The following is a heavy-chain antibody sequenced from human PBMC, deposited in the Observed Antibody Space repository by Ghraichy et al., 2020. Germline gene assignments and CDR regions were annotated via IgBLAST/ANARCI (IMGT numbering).Heavy chain of an antibody. CDR1: GYTLTELS. D-gene: IGHD3-16*01. CDR2: FDPEDGET. CDR3: ATDKRSFGGGGMDV. J-gene: IGHJ6*02. Sequence: ASVKVSCKVSGYTLTELSMHWVRQAPGKGLEWMGGFDPEDGETIYAQKFQGRVTMTEDTSTDTAYMELSSLRSEDTAGYYLATDKRSFGGGGMDVWGQGTTVTVSS. V-gene: IGHV1-24*01.